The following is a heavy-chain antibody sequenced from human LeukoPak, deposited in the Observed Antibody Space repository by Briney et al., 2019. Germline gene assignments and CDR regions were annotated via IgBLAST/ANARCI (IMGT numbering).Heavy chain of an antibody. D-gene: IGHD3-10*01. CDR3: ARERDRFGELLWWFDP. V-gene: IGHV4-4*07. Sequence: PSETLSLTCTVSGGSISSYYWSWIRQPAGKGLEWIGRIYNSGSTTYNPSLKSRVTMSVDTSKNQFSLKLSSVTAADTAVYYCARERDRFGELLWWFDPWGQGTLVTVSS. CDR2: IYNSGST. J-gene: IGHJ5*02. CDR1: GGSISSYY.